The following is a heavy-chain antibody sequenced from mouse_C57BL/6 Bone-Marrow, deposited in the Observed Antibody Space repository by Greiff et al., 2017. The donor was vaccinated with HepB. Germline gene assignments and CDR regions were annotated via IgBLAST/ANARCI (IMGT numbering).Heavy chain of an antibody. CDR1: GYTFTSYG. Sequence: QVQLKQSGAELARPGASVKLSCKASGYTFTSYGISWVKQRTGQGLEWIGEIYPRSGNTYYNEKFKGKATLTADKSSSTAYMELRSLTSEDSAVYFCARFHGDFDYWGQGTTLTVSS. CDR2: IYPRSGNT. CDR3: ARFHGDFDY. V-gene: IGHV1-81*01. J-gene: IGHJ2*01.